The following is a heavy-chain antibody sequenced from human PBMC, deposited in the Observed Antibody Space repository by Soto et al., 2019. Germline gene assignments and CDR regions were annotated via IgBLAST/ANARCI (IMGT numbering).Heavy chain of an antibody. CDR3: AKDREQWLVHYFDY. Sequence: QVQLVESGGGVVQPGRSLRLSFAASGFTFSSYGMHWVRQAPGKGLEWVAVISYDGSNKYYADSVKGRFTISRDNSKNTLYLQMNSLRAEDTAVYYCAKDREQWLVHYFDYWGQGTLVTVSS. D-gene: IGHD6-19*01. CDR2: ISYDGSNK. V-gene: IGHV3-30*18. CDR1: GFTFSSYG. J-gene: IGHJ4*02.